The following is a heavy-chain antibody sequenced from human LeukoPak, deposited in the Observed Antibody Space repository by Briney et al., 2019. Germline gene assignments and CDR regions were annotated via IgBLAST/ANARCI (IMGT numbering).Heavy chain of an antibody. V-gene: IGHV3-21*01. Sequence: PGGSLRLSCAASGFTFSSYSMNCVRQAPGKGLEWVSSISSSSSYIYYADSVKGRFTISRDNAKNSLYLQMNSLRAEDTAVYYCARDGSCRSCCRLVDYWGQGTLVTVSS. CDR1: GFTFSSYS. CDR3: ARDGSCRSCCRLVDY. D-gene: IGHD2-15*01. J-gene: IGHJ4*02. CDR2: ISSSSSYI.